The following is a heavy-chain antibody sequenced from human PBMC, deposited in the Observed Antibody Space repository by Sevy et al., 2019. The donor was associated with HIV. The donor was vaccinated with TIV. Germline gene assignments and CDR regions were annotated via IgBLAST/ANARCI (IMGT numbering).Heavy chain of an antibody. CDR1: GFSFTSYS. CDR3: ARWDADRRWYFDY. J-gene: IGHJ4*02. D-gene: IGHD1-26*01. CDR2: ISGSSSYI. Sequence: GGSLRLSCAASGFSFTSYSLNWVRQAPRKGLEWVSSISGSSSYIYYADSVKGRFTISRDNAKNSLYLQMNSLRAEDTAVYHCARWDADRRWYFDYWGQGTLVTVSS. V-gene: IGHV3-21*01.